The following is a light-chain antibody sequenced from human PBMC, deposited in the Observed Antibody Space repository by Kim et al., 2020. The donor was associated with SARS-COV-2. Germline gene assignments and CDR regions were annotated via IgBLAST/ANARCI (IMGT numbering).Light chain of an antibody. CDR1: GAGDD. V-gene: IGLV1-40*01. CDR3: QSYDSSLSVVV. CDR2: GNS. Sequence: GAGDDVHWYRQLPGTAPKRRIYGNSNRPSGVPDRFSGSKSGTSGVPDRFSGSKSGTSASLAITGLQAEDEADYYCQSYDSSLSVVVFGGGTQLTVL. J-gene: IGLJ2*01.